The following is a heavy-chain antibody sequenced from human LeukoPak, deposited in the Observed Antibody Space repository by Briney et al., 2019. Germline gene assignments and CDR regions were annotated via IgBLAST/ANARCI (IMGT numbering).Heavy chain of an antibody. V-gene: IGHV4-31*03. D-gene: IGHD1-26*01. CDR1: GASISSGGYY. Sequence: PSEPLSLTCTVSGASISSGGYYWSWIRQHPGKGLEWIGYIYYSGSTYYNPSLKSRVTISVDTSKNQFSLKLSSVTAADTAVYYCARQTGSRPGCWFDPWGQGNPLTVSS. CDR2: IYYSGST. J-gene: IGHJ5*02. CDR3: ARQTGSRPGCWFDP.